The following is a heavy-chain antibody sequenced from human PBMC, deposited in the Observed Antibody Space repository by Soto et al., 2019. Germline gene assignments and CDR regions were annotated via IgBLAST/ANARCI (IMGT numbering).Heavy chain of an antibody. J-gene: IGHJ6*03. CDR2: INHSGST. D-gene: IGHD3-3*01. Sequence: SETLSLTCAVYGGSFSGYYWSWIRQPPGKGLEWIGEINHSGSTNYNPSLKSRVTISVDTSKNQFSLKLSSVTAADTAVYYCARDKSIFGVVIGGYYYYMDVWGKGTTVTVSS. CDR1: GGSFSGYY. CDR3: ARDKSIFGVVIGGYYYYMDV. V-gene: IGHV4-34*01.